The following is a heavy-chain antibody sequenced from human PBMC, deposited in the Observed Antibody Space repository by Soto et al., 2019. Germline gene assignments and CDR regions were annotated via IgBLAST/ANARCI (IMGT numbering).Heavy chain of an antibody. V-gene: IGHV1-69*01. CDR1: GGTFSTYG. CDR3: ARRYCSGGSCYTGRDWFDR. D-gene: IGHD2-15*01. CDR2: IIPIFNTA. Sequence: QVQLVQSGAEVKKPGSSVKVSCKASGGTFSTYGISWVRQAPGQGLEWMGGIIPIFNTANYAQKFEGRVTITADESTSTAYMDLSSLRSEDTAVYYWARRYCSGGSCYTGRDWFDRWGQGTLVTVSS. J-gene: IGHJ5*02.